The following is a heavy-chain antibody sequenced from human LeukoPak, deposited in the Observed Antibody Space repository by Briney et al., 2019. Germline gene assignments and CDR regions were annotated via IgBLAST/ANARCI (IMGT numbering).Heavy chain of an antibody. CDR2: IYPGDSDT. V-gene: IGHV5-51*01. CDR1: GYSFPTYW. CDR3: ARRKGYYDSSGYVGY. Sequence: GESLKISCKGSGYSFPTYWIGWVRQMPGKGLEWMGVIYPGDSDTKYSPSFQGHVTISVDKSINTAYLQWSSLKASDTAMYYCARRKGYYDSSGYVGYWGQGTLVTVSS. J-gene: IGHJ4*02. D-gene: IGHD3-22*01.